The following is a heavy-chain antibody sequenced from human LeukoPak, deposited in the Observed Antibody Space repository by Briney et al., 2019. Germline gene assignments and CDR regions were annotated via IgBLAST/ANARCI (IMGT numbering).Heavy chain of an antibody. J-gene: IGHJ3*02. Sequence: PSETLSLTCTVSGGSISSYYWSWLRQPAGKGLEWIGRIYTSGSTNYNPSLKSRVTMSVDTSKNQFSLKLSSVTAADTAVYYCARIGSSSSLDAFDIWGQGTMVTVSS. CDR1: GGSISSYY. CDR3: ARIGSSSSLDAFDI. D-gene: IGHD6-6*01. V-gene: IGHV4-4*07. CDR2: IYTSGST.